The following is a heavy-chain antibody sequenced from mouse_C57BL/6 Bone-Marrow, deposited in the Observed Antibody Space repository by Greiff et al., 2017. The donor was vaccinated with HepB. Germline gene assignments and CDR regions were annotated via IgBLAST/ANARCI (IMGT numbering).Heavy chain of an antibody. J-gene: IGHJ2*01. CDR1: GFTFSSYT. V-gene: IGHV5-9*01. D-gene: IGHD2-4*01. CDR3: ASRGLRLDY. CDR2: ISGGGGNT. Sequence: DVMLVESGGGLVKPGGSLKLSCAASGFTFSSYTMSWVRQTPEKRLEWVATISGGGGNTYYPDSVKGRFTISRDNAKNTLYLQMSSLRSEDTALYYCASRGLRLDYWGQGTTLTVSS.